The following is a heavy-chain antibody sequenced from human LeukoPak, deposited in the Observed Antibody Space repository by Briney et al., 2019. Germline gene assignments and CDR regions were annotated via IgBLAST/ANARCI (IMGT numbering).Heavy chain of an antibody. CDR1: GFTFSSYA. CDR3: AKDVAAAGPFNWFDP. D-gene: IGHD6-13*01. CDR2: ISGSGGST. J-gene: IGHJ5*02. Sequence: GGSLRLSCAASGFTFSSYAMSWVRQAPGKGLEWVSAISGSGGSTYYADSVKGRFTISRDNSKNTLYLQMNSLRAEDTAVYHCAKDVAAAGPFNWFDPWGQGTLVTVSS. V-gene: IGHV3-23*01.